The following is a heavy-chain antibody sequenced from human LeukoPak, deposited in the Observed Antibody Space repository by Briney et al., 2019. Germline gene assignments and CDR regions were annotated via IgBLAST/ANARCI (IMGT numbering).Heavy chain of an antibody. J-gene: IGHJ6*02. D-gene: IGHD3-10*01. CDR1: GFTFSDYY. V-gene: IGHV3-11*01. Sequence: GGSLRLSCAASGFTFSDYYMSWIRQVPGKGLEWVSYISSSGSTIYYADSVKGRFTISRDNAKNSLYLQMNSLRAEDTAVYYCARGLLWFGELPRPIDVWGQGTTVTVSS. CDR2: ISSSGSTI. CDR3: ARGLLWFGELPRPIDV.